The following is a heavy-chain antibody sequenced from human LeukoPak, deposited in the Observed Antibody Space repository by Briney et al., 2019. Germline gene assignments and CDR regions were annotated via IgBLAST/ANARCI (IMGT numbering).Heavy chain of an antibody. CDR1: GFTFSSYS. Sequence: PGGSLRLSCAASGFTFSSYSMNWVRQAPGKGLEWVSSISSSSSYIYYADSVKGRFTISRDNANNSLFLQMDSLRAEDTAVYYCAKGSASHSSSSDIWGQGTMVTVSS. D-gene: IGHD6-6*01. CDR2: ISSSSSYI. V-gene: IGHV3-21*01. CDR3: AKGSASHSSSSDI. J-gene: IGHJ3*02.